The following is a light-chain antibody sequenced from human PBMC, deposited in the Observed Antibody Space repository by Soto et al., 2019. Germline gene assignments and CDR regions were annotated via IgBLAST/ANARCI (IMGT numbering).Light chain of an antibody. Sequence: EIVLTQSPGTLSLSPGERATLSCRASQSVARRFLAWYQQKPGQAPRLVIYDASSRATGIPDKFSGSGSGTDFTLTISRLEPEEFAVYYCQQYAASPLTFGQGTKVEIK. CDR3: QQYAASPLT. CDR2: DAS. V-gene: IGKV3-20*01. CDR1: QSVARRF. J-gene: IGKJ1*01.